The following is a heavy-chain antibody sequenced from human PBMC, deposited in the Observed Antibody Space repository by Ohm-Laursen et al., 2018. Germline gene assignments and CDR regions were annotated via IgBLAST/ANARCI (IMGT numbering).Heavy chain of an antibody. J-gene: IGHJ6*02. Sequence: VASVKVSCKASGFTFTSSAVQWVRQARGQRLEWIGWIVFGSGNTNYAQKFQERVTITRDMSPSTAYMELSSLRSEDTAVYYCAATSTPYYHYYGMDVWGQGTTVTVFS. CDR3: AATSTPYYHYYGMDV. CDR1: GFTFTSSA. V-gene: IGHV1-58*01. CDR2: IVFGSGNT. D-gene: IGHD4-11*01.